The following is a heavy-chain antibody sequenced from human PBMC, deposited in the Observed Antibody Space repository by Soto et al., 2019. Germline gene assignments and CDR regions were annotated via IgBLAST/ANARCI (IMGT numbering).Heavy chain of an antibody. CDR3: TRVRAGTGPFDI. D-gene: IGHD1-1*01. CDR2: IRSKAYCGTT. J-gene: IGHJ3*02. Sequence: GGSLRLSCTSSGFTFGDYAMSFFRQAPGKGLEWVGFIRSKAYCGTTEYAASVEGRFTISRDDSKSIAYLQMNSLKTEDTAVYYCTRVRAGTGPFDIWGQGTMVTVSS. CDR1: GFTFGDYA. V-gene: IGHV3-49*03.